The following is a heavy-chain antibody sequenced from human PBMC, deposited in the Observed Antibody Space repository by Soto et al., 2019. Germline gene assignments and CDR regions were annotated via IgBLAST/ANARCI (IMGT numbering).Heavy chain of an antibody. D-gene: IGHD1-26*01. CDR1: GFTFSSYS. CDR2: ISGSGGST. V-gene: IGHV3-23*01. CDR3: EKVLWELLFPGYFDY. J-gene: IGHJ4*02. Sequence: EVQLLESGGGLVQPGGSLRLSCAASGFTFSSYSMSWVRQAPGKGLEWVSAISGSGGSTYYADSVKGRFTISRDNSKNTLYLQINSLRAEDTAVYYCEKVLWELLFPGYFDYWGQGTLVTVSS.